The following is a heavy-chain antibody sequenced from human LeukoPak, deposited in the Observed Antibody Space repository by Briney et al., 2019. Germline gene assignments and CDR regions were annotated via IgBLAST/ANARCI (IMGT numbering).Heavy chain of an antibody. Sequence: ASVKVSFKASGYTFTSYYMHWVRQAPGQGLEWMGIINPSGGRTSYAQKFQGRVTMPRDTSTSTVYMDLSSLTSEDTAVYYCASDIAAAGTFDYWGQGTLVTVSS. CDR2: INPSGGRT. D-gene: IGHD6-13*01. J-gene: IGHJ4*02. V-gene: IGHV1-46*01. CDR1: GYTFTSYY. CDR3: ASDIAAAGTFDY.